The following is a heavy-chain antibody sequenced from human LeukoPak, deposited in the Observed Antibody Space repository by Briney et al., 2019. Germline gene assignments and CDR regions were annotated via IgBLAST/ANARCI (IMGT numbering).Heavy chain of an antibody. V-gene: IGHV3-30*18. Sequence: GGSLRLSCAASGFTFSSYGMHWVRQAPGKGLEWVAVISYDGSNKYYADSVKGRFTISRDNSKNTLYLQMNSLRAEDTAVYYCAKPHIVVVTATPIDYWGQGTLVTVSS. CDR1: GFTFSSYG. J-gene: IGHJ4*02. CDR3: AKPHIVVVTATPIDY. D-gene: IGHD2-21*02. CDR2: ISYDGSNK.